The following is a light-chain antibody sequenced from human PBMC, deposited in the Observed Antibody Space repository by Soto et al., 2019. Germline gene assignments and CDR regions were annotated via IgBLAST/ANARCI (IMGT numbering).Light chain of an antibody. CDR1: QSVSSSY. J-gene: IGKJ1*01. Sequence: IVLTQSAGALSLSPGERATLSCRASQSVSSSYVAWYQQKPGQAPRLVIYGASSRATGVPDRFSGSGSGTDFDLTISRLEPQDISLYSCDQYGSSHRTFGQGSKV. CDR3: DQYGSSHRT. V-gene: IGKV3-20*01. CDR2: GAS.